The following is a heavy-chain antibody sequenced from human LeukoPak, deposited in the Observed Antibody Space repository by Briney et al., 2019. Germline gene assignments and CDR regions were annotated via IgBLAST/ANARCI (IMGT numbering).Heavy chain of an antibody. CDR2: ISSSGSTI. J-gene: IGHJ4*02. V-gene: IGHV3-48*03. CDR1: GFTFSSYE. D-gene: IGHD3-10*01. Sequence: TGGSLRLSCAASGFTFSSYEMNWVRQAPGKGLEWVSYISSSGSTIYYADSVKGRFTISRDNAKNSLYLQMNSLRAEDTAVYYCARGGGYYASGSSYWGQGTLVTVSS. CDR3: ARGGGYYASGSSY.